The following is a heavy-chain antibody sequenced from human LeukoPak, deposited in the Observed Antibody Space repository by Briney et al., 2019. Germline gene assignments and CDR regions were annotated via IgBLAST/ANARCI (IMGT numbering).Heavy chain of an antibody. CDR3: ARDVGGSNFDY. CDR2: IYYSGST. CDR1: GGSISSYY. D-gene: IGHD2-15*01. Sequence: SETLSLTCAVSGGSISSYYWSWIRQPPGKGLEWIGYIYYSGSTNYNPSLKSRVTISVDTSKNQFSLKLSSVTAADTAVYYCARDVGGSNFDYWGQGTLVTVSS. V-gene: IGHV4-59*01. J-gene: IGHJ4*02.